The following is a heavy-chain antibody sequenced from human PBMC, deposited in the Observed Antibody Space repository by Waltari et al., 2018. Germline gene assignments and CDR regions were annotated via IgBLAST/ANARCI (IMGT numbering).Heavy chain of an antibody. V-gene: IGHV1-2*06. Sequence: QVQLVQSGAEVKKPGASVKVSCKASGYTFTGYYMHWVRQAPGQGLEWMGRINPNSGGTNYAQKFQGRVTMTRDTSISTAYMELSRLRSDDTAVYYCASFRRGTVTTVGSYYYYGMDVWGQGTTVTVSS. D-gene: IGHD4-17*01. CDR1: GYTFTGYY. CDR3: ASFRRGTVTTVGSYYYYGMDV. J-gene: IGHJ6*02. CDR2: INPNSGGT.